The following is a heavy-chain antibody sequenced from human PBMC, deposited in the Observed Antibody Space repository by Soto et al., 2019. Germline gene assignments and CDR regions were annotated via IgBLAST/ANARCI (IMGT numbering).Heavy chain of an antibody. Sequence: GESLKISCKGSGYSFTSYWIGWVRQMPGKGLEWMGIIYPGDSDTRYSPSFQGQVTISADKSISTAYLQWSSLKASDTAMYYCARLAGATETKYCYYGMDVWGQGTTVTVSS. CDR1: GYSFTSYW. V-gene: IGHV5-51*01. D-gene: IGHD1-26*01. J-gene: IGHJ6*02. CDR2: IYPGDSDT. CDR3: ARLAGATETKYCYYGMDV.